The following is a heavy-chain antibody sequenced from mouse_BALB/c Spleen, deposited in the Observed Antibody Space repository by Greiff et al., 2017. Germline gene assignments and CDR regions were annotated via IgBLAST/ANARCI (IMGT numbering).Heavy chain of an antibody. CDR3: ARHRAARATMNYYAMDY. CDR1: GFTFSSYG. Sequence: EVQVVESGGDLVKPGGSLKLSCAASGFTFSSYGMSWVRQTPDKRLEWVATISSGGSYTYYPDSVKGRFTISRDNAKNTLYLQMSSLKSEDTAMYYCARHRAARATMNYYAMDYWGQGTSVTVSS. CDR2: ISSGGSYT. D-gene: IGHD3-1*01. V-gene: IGHV5-6*01. J-gene: IGHJ4*01.